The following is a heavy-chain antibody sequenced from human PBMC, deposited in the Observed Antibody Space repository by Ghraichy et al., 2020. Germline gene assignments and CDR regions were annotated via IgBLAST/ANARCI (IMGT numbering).Heavy chain of an antibody. V-gene: IGHV3-74*01. CDR3: TRDTSYSSSS. Sequence: SCAASGFTFSSSWMHWVRQAPGKGLVWVSYINSDGSTTSYADSVKGRFTISRDNAKNALYLQVNSLRAEDTAVYYCTRDTSYSSSSWGQGTTVTVSS. CDR2: INSDGSTT. CDR1: GFTFSSSW. D-gene: IGHD6-6*01. J-gene: IGHJ6*02.